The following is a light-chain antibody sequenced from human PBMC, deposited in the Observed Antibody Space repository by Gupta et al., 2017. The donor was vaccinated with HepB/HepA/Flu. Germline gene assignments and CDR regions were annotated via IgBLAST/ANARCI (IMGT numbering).Light chain of an antibody. J-gene: IGLJ2*01. Sequence: QPVLTHPPSASCCPRPRVAIICSGGSCKVGRDNVYWYRQLPGAAPILLIYNDDRRPSGVPDRFSGSKSGTSASLAISGLRSEDEAEYYCAEWDNSMSVVVFGTGTWLTVL. CDR1: SCKVGRDN. CDR2: NDD. CDR3: AEWDNSMSVVV. V-gene: IGLV1-47*02.